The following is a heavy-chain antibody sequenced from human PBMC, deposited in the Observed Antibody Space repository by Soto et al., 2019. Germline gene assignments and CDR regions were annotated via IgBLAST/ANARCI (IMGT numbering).Heavy chain of an antibody. V-gene: IGHV5-51*01. CDR1: GYTFTTYW. Sequence: PGESLKISCEGSGYTFTTYWIGWVRQMPGKGLEWMGIIYPGDSDTRYSPSFQGQVTISADKSISTAYLQWSNLRASDTAMYHCARLGPLPSSGYYFDYWGQGTLVTVSS. CDR2: IYPGDSDT. D-gene: IGHD3-22*01. CDR3: ARLGPLPSSGYYFDY. J-gene: IGHJ4*02.